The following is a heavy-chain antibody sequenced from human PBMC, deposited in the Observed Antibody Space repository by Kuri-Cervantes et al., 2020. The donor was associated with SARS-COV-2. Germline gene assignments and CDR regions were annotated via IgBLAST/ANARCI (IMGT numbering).Heavy chain of an antibody. J-gene: IGHJ4*02. CDR1: GGSISSTSYY. D-gene: IGHD2-15*01. V-gene: IGHV4-39*07. CDR2: IKNSGST. CDR3: ARDGSGGDADY. Sequence: GSLRLSCTVSGGSISSTSYYWDWIRQSPGKGLEWIGTIKNSGSTYQNPSLKSRVTISVDTSKNQFSLKLTSVTAADTAVYYCARDGSGGDADYWGQGTLVTVSS.